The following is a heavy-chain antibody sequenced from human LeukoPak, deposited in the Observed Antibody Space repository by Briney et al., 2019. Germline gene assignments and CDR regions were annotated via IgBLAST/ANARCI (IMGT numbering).Heavy chain of an antibody. D-gene: IGHD6-13*01. Sequence: PSETLSLTCTVSGGSISSGDYYWSWIRQHPGKGLEWIGYIYYSGATNYNPALKSRVTISIDTSKNQFSLKLSSMTAADTAVYYCARADGSSWYVFDYWGQGTLVSDSS. CDR3: ARADGSSWYVFDY. CDR1: GGSISSGDYY. J-gene: IGHJ4*02. V-gene: IGHV4-31*03. CDR2: IYYSGAT.